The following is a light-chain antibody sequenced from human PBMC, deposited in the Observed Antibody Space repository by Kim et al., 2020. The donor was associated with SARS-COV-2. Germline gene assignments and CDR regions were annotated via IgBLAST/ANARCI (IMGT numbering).Light chain of an antibody. Sequence: SPGETATLSCGPRQTMASIYFAWSQQKPGLAPRLLIYDTSIRATGIPDRFSGSGSGTDFTLTISRLEPEDFAVYYCQQYSTSPTFGQGTRLEIK. J-gene: IGKJ5*01. CDR1: QTMASIY. CDR2: DTS. V-gene: IGKV3D-20*01. CDR3: QQYSTSPT.